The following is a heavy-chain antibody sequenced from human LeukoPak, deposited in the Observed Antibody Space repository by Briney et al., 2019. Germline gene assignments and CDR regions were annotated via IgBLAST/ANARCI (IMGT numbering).Heavy chain of an antibody. CDR2: INPNSGGT. Sequence: ASVKVSCKASGYTFTGYYMHWVRQAPGQGLEWMGRINPNSGGTSYAQKFQGRVTMTRDTSISTAYMELSRLRSDDTAVYYCARGGRDGYKPTGYWGQGTLVTVSS. CDR3: ARGGRDGYKPTGY. D-gene: IGHD5-24*01. V-gene: IGHV1-2*06. CDR1: GYTFTGYY. J-gene: IGHJ4*02.